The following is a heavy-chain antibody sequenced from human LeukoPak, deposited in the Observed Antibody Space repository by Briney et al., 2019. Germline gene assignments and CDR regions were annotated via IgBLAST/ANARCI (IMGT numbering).Heavy chain of an antibody. J-gene: IGHJ4*02. Sequence: PGGSLRLSCAASGFAFSTYAMSWVRQAPGKGLEWVAGIGGSGGNTYYADSVKGRFTVSRDNSKQTLYLQMNSLRAEDMAVYFCRKAGYVYYWGQGTLVTVSS. CDR3: RKAGYVYY. V-gene: IGHV3-23*01. CDR1: GFAFSTYA. CDR2: IGGSGGNT.